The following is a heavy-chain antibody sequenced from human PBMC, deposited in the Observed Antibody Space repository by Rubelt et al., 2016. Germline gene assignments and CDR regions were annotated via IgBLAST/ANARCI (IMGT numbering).Heavy chain of an antibody. J-gene: IGHJ4*02. CDR1: GYTFTDYH. Sequence: QVQLVQSGAEVKKPGTSVKVSCKASGYTFTDYHMHWVRQATGQGLDYVGWITPSSAGTEYAQQSHGRVTMTRDTSIRTAYMELSGLGSDDTAVYYCARDRPSDCWGQGTLVTVSS. CDR2: ITPSSAGT. V-gene: IGHV1-2*02. CDR3: ARDRPSDC.